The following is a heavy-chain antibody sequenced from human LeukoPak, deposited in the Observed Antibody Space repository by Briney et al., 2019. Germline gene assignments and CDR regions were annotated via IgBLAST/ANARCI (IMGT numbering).Heavy chain of an antibody. CDR1: GYTFTGYY. D-gene: IGHD6-19*01. Sequence: ASVKVSCKASGYTFTGYYIHWARQAPGQGLEWMGRINPHSGGANYAQKFQGRVTMTRDTSITTVYMELSSLRSDDTAVYYCARDHGSGSQGYWGQGTLVTVSS. CDR2: INPHSGGA. J-gene: IGHJ4*02. CDR3: ARDHGSGSQGY. V-gene: IGHV1-2*06.